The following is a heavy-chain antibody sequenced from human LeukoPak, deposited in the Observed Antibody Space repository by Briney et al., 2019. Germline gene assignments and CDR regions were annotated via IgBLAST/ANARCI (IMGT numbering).Heavy chain of an antibody. V-gene: IGHV3-30*18. Sequence: PGGSLRLSCAASGFAFSSYGMHWVRQAPGKGLGWVAVISYDGSNKYYADSVKGRFTISRDNSKNTLYLQMNSLRAEDTAVYYCAKDQATVTTSYYFDYWGQGNLVTVSS. CDR1: GFAFSSYG. CDR2: ISYDGSNK. CDR3: AKDQATVTTSYYFDY. D-gene: IGHD4-17*01. J-gene: IGHJ4*02.